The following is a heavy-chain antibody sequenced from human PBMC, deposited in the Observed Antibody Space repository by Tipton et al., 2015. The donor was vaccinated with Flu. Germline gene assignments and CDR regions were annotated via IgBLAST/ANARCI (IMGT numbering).Heavy chain of an antibody. CDR2: ISNTGHTI. CDR1: GFTFSNYE. V-gene: IGHV3-48*03. CDR3: TRRLVED. Sequence: SLRLSCAASGFTFSNYEMNWVRQAPGKGLEWVSHISNTGHTIYYTASVQGRFTISRDNTKKSVYLQMNSLRVEDTAMYYCTRRLVEDWGQGTQVTVSS. J-gene: IGHJ4*02.